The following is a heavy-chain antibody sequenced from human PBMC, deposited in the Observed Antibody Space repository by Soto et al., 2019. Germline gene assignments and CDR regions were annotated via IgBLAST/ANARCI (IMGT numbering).Heavy chain of an antibody. J-gene: IGHJ6*02. V-gene: IGHV1-2*04. Sequence: QVQLVQSGAEVKKPGASVKVSCKASGYTFTGYYMHWVRQATGQGLEWMGWINPNSGGTNYAQKFQGWVTMTRDTSISTAYMELSRLRSDDTAVYYCARGDSSSWGLGYYYYYGMDVWGQGTTVTVSS. D-gene: IGHD6-13*01. CDR2: INPNSGGT. CDR3: ARGDSSSWGLGYYYYYGMDV. CDR1: GYTFTGYY.